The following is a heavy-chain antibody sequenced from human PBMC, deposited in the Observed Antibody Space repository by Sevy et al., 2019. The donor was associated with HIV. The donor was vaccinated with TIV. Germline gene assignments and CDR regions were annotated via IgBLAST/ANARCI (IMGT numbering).Heavy chain of an antibody. CDR3: ARENIALGSIGYYFDH. Sequence: RGCLRLSCVASGFTFSTYGMHWVRQAPGKGLERVAVIWYDGSNKEYVDSVKGRFTISRDNSKDTLYLQMNSLRSEDTTVDYCARENIALGSIGYYFDHWGQGTLVTVSS. D-gene: IGHD6-19*01. CDR1: GFTFSTYG. V-gene: IGHV3-33*04. J-gene: IGHJ4*02. CDR2: IWYDGSNK.